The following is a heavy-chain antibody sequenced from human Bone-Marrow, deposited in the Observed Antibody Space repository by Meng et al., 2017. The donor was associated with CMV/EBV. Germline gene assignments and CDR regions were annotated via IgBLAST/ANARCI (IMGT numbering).Heavy chain of an antibody. D-gene: IGHD3-10*01. V-gene: IGHV4-39*02. Sequence: GSLRLSCTVSGGSISSSSYYWGWIRQPPGKGLEWIGSIYYSGSTYYNPSLKSRVTISVDTSKNQFSLKLSSVTAADTAVYYCAREVTLIRGGYDAFDVWGQGTMVTVSS. CDR3: AREVTLIRGGYDAFDV. CDR1: GGSISSSSYY. CDR2: IYYSGST. J-gene: IGHJ3*01.